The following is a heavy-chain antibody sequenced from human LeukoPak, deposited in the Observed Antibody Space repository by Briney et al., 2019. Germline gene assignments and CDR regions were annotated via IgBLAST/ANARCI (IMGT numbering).Heavy chain of an antibody. CDR3: ARDPTPRYCSGGSCYTHYGMDV. V-gene: IGHV3-21*01. J-gene: IGHJ6*02. CDR1: GFTFSSYT. CDR2: ISSSSSYI. D-gene: IGHD2-15*01. Sequence: GGSLSLSCAASGFTFSSYTMNWVRQAPGKGLEGVSTISSSSSYIYYADSVKGRLTISRDNAKNSLYLQMNSLRAEDTAVYYCARDPTPRYCSGGSCYTHYGMDVWGQGTTVTVSS.